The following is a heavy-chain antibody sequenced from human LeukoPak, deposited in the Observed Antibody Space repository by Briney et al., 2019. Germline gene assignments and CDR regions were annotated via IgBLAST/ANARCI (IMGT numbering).Heavy chain of an antibody. CDR3: ARDLVRDSSSWFVSCYFDY. Sequence: ASVKVSCEASGYTFTSYGISWVRQAPGQGLEWMGWISAYNGNTNYAQKLQGRVTMTTDTSTSTAYMELRSLRSDDTAVYYCARDLVRDSSSWFVSCYFDYWGQGTLVTVSS. CDR1: GYTFTSYG. J-gene: IGHJ4*02. V-gene: IGHV1-18*01. CDR2: ISAYNGNT. D-gene: IGHD6-13*01.